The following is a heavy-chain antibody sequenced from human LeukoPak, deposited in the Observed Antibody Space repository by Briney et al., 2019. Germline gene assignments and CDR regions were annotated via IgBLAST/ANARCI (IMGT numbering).Heavy chain of an antibody. Sequence: SVKVSCKASGGTFSSYAISWVRQAPGQGLEWMGRIIPIFGTANYAQKFQGGVTITTDESTSTAYMELSSLRSEDTAVYYCARDHLRSSSELRRGPSGIWGHGTLVTVSS. D-gene: IGHD6-13*01. J-gene: IGHJ4*01. CDR1: GGTFSSYA. CDR2: IIPIFGTA. V-gene: IGHV1-69*05. CDR3: ARDHLRSSSELRRGPSGI.